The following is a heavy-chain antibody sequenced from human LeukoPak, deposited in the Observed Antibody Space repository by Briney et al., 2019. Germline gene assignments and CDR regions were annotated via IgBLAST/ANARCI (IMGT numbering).Heavy chain of an antibody. CDR3: ARHVYSGGYSYGRYYFDY. Sequence: PSETLSLTCTVSGGSISSYYWSWIRQPAGKGLEWIGRIYTSGSTNYNPSLKSRVTMSVDTSKNQFSLKLSSVTAADTAVYYCARHVYSGGYSYGRYYFDYWGQGTLVTVSS. D-gene: IGHD5-18*01. J-gene: IGHJ4*02. CDR1: GGSISSYY. V-gene: IGHV4-4*07. CDR2: IYTSGST.